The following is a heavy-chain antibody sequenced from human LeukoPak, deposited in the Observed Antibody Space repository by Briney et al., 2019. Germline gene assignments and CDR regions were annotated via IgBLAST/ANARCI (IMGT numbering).Heavy chain of an antibody. D-gene: IGHD3-22*01. V-gene: IGHV1-2*02. CDR3: ARDHCYDSSGYYLDY. CDR2: INPNSGGT. Sequence: ASVTVSCTASGYTFTGYYMHWVRQPPGQGLEWMGWINPNSGGTNYAQKFQGRVTMTRDTSISTAYMELSRLRSDDTAVYYCARDHCYDSSGYYLDYWGQGTLVTVS. CDR1: GYTFTGYY. J-gene: IGHJ4*02.